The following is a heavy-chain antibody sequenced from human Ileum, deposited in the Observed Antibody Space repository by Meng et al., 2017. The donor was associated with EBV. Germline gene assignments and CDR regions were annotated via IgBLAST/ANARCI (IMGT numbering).Heavy chain of an antibody. Sequence: QVPLQESGPGLVKPSGTLSLTCAVSGDSISSNKWWSWVRQPPGKGLEWIGEIYHSGSTNYNPSFKSRVTMSVDKSKNQISLNLSSVTAADTAVYYCASGRDYAWHSWGRGTLVTVSS. CDR1: GDSISSNKW. J-gene: IGHJ4*02. CDR3: ASGRDYAWHS. CDR2: IYHSGST. V-gene: IGHV4-4*02. D-gene: IGHD4-17*01.